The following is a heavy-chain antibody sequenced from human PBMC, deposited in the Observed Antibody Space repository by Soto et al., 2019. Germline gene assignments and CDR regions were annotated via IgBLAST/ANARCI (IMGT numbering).Heavy chain of an antibody. CDR3: ARDHCGGDCYSNYYGMDV. CDR2: ISSSGSYI. V-gene: IGHV3-21*01. Sequence: GGSLRLPCAPSGFTLSSYSMNCVRQAPGKGLEWGSSISSSGSYIYYADSLKGRFTISRDNAKNSLYLQMNSLRAEDTAVYYCARDHCGGDCYSNYYGMDVWGQRPTVTVSS. CDR1: GFTLSSYS. J-gene: IGHJ6*02. D-gene: IGHD2-21*02.